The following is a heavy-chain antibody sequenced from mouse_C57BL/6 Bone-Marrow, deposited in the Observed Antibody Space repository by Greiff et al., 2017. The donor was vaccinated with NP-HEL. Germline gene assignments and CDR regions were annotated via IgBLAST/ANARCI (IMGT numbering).Heavy chain of an antibody. CDR2: FHPSNDDT. D-gene: IGHD2-1*01. Sequence: QVQLQQSGAELVKPGASVKMSCTASGYTFTTSPIEWVKQNHGKSLEWIGNFHPSNDDTEYNEKFKNKATLTVEKSSSTVYLELSRLTSDDSSFYCCASGCNYWYYFDYGGQGTTLTVSA. V-gene: IGHV1-47*01. J-gene: IGHJ2*01. CDR3: ASGCNYWYYFDY. CDR1: GYTFTTSP.